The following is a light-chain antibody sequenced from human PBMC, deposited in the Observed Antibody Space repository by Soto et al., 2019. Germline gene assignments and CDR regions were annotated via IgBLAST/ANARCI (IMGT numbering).Light chain of an antibody. J-gene: IGKJ1*01. CDR2: AAS. CDR1: QSVSSYY. Sequence: EIVLTQSPGTLSLSPGERATLSCRASQSVSSYYLAWYQQKPGQAPRPLIYAASSRATGIPDRFSGGGSGTDFTLTISRLEHEDFEVYYCQQCGSSPWTLGQGTKVDIK. V-gene: IGKV3-20*01. CDR3: QQCGSSPWT.